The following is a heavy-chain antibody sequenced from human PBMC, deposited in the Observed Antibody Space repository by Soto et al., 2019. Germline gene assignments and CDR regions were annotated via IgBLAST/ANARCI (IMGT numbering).Heavy chain of an antibody. CDR1: GFTFSSYA. CDR2: ISGSGGST. J-gene: IGHJ5*02. CDR3: AKDSVWFGEFVSVGFDP. Sequence: GGSLRLSCAASGFTFSSYAMSWVRQAPGKGLEWVSAISGSGGSTYYADSVKGRFTISRDNSKNTLYLQMNSLRAEDTAVYYCAKDSVWFGEFVSVGFDPWGQGTLVTVSS. V-gene: IGHV3-23*01. D-gene: IGHD3-10*01.